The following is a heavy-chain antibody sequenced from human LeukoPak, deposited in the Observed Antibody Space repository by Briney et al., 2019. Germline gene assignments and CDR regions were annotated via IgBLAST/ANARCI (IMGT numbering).Heavy chain of an antibody. CDR2: IYYSGST. D-gene: IGHD6-13*01. CDR1: GGSISSSSYY. J-gene: IGHJ5*02. V-gene: IGHV4-39*07. Sequence: SETLSLTCTVSGGSISSSSYYWGWIRQPPGKGLEWIGSIYYSGSTYYNPSLKSRVTISVDTSKNQFSLKLSSVTAADTAVYYCAIQERSWPASGFDPWGQGTLVTVSS. CDR3: AIQERSWPASGFDP.